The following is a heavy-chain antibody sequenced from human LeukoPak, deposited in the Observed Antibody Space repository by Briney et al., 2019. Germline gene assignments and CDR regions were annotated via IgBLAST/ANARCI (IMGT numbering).Heavy chain of an antibody. D-gene: IGHD6-13*01. CDR1: GYTLTELS. CDR2: FDPEDGET. CDR3: ARDQRFPGIAITLDY. J-gene: IGHJ4*02. Sequence: ASVKVSCKVSGYTLTELSMHWVRQAPGKGLEWMGGFDPEDGETIYAQKFQGRVTMTEDTSTDTAYMELSSLRSEDTAVYYCARDQRFPGIAITLDYWGQGTLVTVSS. V-gene: IGHV1-24*01.